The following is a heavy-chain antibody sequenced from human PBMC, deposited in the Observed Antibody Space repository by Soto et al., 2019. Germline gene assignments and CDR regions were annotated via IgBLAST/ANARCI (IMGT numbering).Heavy chain of an antibody. Sequence: LSLTCTVSGGSISSGGYYWSWIRQHPGKGLEWIGHIYYSGSTYYNPSLKSRVTISVDTSKNQFSLKLSSVTAADTAVYYCARGSSSNWFDPWGQGTLVTVSS. D-gene: IGHD6-6*01. CDR3: ARGSSSNWFDP. CDR1: GGSISSGGYY. V-gene: IGHV4-31*03. CDR2: IYYSGST. J-gene: IGHJ5*02.